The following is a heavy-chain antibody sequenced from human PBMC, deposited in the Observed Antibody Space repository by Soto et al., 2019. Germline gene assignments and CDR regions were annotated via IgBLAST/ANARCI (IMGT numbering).Heavy chain of an antibody. V-gene: IGHV3-7*01. CDR2: VNKDGSEK. Sequence: GGSLRLSCAGSRFTLSGYWMSWVRQAPGKGLEWVANVNKDGSEKYYVDSVKGRFTISRDKAKNSLYLQMNSLRAEDTAVYYCAAIFGVPRVYWGQGTPVTVSS. CDR3: AAIFGVPRVY. J-gene: IGHJ4*02. D-gene: IGHD3-3*01. CDR1: RFTLSGYW.